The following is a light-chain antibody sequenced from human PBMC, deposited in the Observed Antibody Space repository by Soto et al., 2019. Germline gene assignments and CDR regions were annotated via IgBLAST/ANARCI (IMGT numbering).Light chain of an antibody. CDR1: QSVSNSF. V-gene: IGKV3-20*01. J-gene: IGKJ1*01. Sequence: EVVLTQSPGTLSLSPGERASLSCRASQSVSNSFLAWYQQKAGQSPRLLIYAASARAIGIPDRFSGSGSGTDFSLTSSRVEPEDSAVYYCQQCGHSPRTFGQGTKVEVK. CDR3: QQCGHSPRT. CDR2: AAS.